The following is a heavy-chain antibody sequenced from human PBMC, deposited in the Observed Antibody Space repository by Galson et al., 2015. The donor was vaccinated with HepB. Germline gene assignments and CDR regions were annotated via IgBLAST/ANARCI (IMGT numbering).Heavy chain of an antibody. J-gene: IGHJ6*02. Sequence: CAISGDSVSSNSAAWNWIRQSPSRGLEWLGRTYYRSKWYNDYAVSVKSRITINPDTSKNQFSLQLNSVTPEDTAVYYCARGVYSSGWHYYYGMDVWGQGTTVTVSS. CDR2: TYYRSKWYN. CDR1: GDSVSSNSAA. CDR3: ARGVYSSGWHYYYGMDV. D-gene: IGHD6-19*01. V-gene: IGHV6-1*01.